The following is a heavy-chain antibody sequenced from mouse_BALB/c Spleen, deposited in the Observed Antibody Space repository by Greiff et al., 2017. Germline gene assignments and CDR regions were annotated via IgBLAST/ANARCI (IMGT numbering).Heavy chain of an antibody. Sequence: VKVVESGAELVRPGASVTLSRKASGYTFTDYEMHWVKQTPVHGLEWIGAIDPETGGTAYNQKFKGKATLTADKSSSTAYMELRSLTSEDSAVYYCTRGTYDGYYGYWGQGTTLTVSS. D-gene: IGHD2-3*01. CDR1: GYTFTDYE. CDR3: TRGTYDGYYGY. V-gene: IGHV1-15*01. CDR2: IDPETGGT. J-gene: IGHJ2*01.